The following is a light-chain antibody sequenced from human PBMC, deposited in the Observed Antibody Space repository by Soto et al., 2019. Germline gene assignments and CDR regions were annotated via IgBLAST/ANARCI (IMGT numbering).Light chain of an antibody. V-gene: IGLV1-40*01. Sequence: QSVLTQPPSVSVAPGQRVTISCTGSSSSIGAGYDVHWYHQLPGAAPKLLVSGNNNRPSGVPDRFSASKSGTSASLAITGLQTEDEAQYYGQSYDSRLTAYVFGTGTKVTVL. J-gene: IGLJ1*01. CDR3: QSYDSRLTAYV. CDR2: GNN. CDR1: SSSIGAGYD.